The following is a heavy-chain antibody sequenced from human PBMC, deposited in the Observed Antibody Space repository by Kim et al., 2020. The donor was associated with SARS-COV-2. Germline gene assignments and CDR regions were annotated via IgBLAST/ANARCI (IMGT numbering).Heavy chain of an antibody. CDR3: ARDWRNDAFDI. J-gene: IGHJ3*02. Sequence: YYPTSRRGPFTLHSNNSKHQLYLQMNSLRAEDTAVYYCARDWRNDAFDIWGQGTVVTVSS. D-gene: IGHD3-3*01. V-gene: IGHV3-30*01.